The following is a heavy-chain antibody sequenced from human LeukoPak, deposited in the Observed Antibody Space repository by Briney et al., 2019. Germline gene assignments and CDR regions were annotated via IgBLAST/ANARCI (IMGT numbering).Heavy chain of an antibody. Sequence: SQTLSLTCAISGDSVSSNSAAWNWIRQSPSRGLEWLGRTYYRSKWYNDYAVSVKSRITINPDTSKNQFSLQLNSATPEDTAVYYCARDRGYCSSTSCYSGYWFDPWGQGTLVTVSS. J-gene: IGHJ5*02. V-gene: IGHV6-1*01. CDR1: GDSVSSNSAA. CDR3: ARDRGYCSSTSCYSGYWFDP. D-gene: IGHD2-2*01. CDR2: TYYRSKWYN.